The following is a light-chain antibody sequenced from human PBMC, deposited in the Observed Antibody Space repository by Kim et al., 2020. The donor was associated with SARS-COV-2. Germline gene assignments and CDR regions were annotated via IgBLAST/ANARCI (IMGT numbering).Light chain of an antibody. CDR2: GVS. CDR1: QSVSNNY. V-gene: IGKV3-20*01. CDR3: QQYGRSPRT. Sequence: APGERATLSVRASQSVSNNYLAWYQQKPGQAPRNLIYGVSSRATGIPDRFSGSGSGTDFTLTISRVEPEDFAVYYCQQYGRSPRTFGQGTKLEI. J-gene: IGKJ2*01.